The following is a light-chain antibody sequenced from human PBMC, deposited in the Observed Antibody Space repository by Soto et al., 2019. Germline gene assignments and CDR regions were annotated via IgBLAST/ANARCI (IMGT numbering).Light chain of an antibody. CDR3: QSYDSSLSGWV. CDR1: RSNIGAGYD. V-gene: IGLV1-40*01. Sequence: QAVVTQPPSVSGAPGQRVTISCTGSRSNIGAGYDVHWYQQLPGTAPKLLIYGNSNRPSGVPDRFSGSKSGTSAFLAITGLQAEDEADYYCQSYDSSLSGWVFGGGTKLTVL. CDR2: GNS. J-gene: IGLJ3*02.